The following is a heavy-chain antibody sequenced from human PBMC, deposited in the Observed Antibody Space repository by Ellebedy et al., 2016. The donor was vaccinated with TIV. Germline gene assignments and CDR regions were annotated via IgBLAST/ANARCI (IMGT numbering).Heavy chain of an antibody. J-gene: IGHJ4*02. D-gene: IGHD1-26*01. CDR2: LNPNTGRT. CDR3: TRGGWELLFDY. Sequence: AASVKVSCKASGYTFTNYDINWVRQAAGQGREWMGWLNPNTGRTGYEQKFEGRVTMTMNSSISTAYMELTSLRSDDTAVYFCTRGGWELLFDYWGQGTLVTVSS. CDR1: GYTFTNYD. V-gene: IGHV1-8*01.